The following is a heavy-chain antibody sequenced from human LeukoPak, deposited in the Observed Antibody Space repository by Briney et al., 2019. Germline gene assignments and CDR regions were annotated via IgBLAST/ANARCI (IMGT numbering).Heavy chain of an antibody. Sequence: SETLSLTCTVSGGSISSGSYYWSWIRQPAGKGLEWIGRIYTSGSTNYNPSLKSRVTISVDTSKNQFSLKLSSVTAADTAVYYCARGMGGSSWYGLNWFDPWGQGTLVTVSS. J-gene: IGHJ5*02. CDR1: GGSISSGSYY. CDR3: ARGMGGSSWYGLNWFDP. V-gene: IGHV4-61*02. D-gene: IGHD6-13*01. CDR2: IYTSGST.